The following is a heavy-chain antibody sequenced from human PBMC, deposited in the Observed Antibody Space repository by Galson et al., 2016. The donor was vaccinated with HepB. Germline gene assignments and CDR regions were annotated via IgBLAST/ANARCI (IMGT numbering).Heavy chain of an antibody. J-gene: IGHJ6*04. Sequence: SLRLSCAVSGVTFSDYLMTWLRQVPGKGLEWVANIKEDGSDRNYRDSVKGRFTISRDNAKDSLYLQMNGLKAEDTGIYYCARKDGDIWGKGTTVTVSS. CDR1: GVTFSDYL. CDR3: ARKDGDI. D-gene: IGHD2-15*01. V-gene: IGHV3-7*01. CDR2: IKEDGSDR.